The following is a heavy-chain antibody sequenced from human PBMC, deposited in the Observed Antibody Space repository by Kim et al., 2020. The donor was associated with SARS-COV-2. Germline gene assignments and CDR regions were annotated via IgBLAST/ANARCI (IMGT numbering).Heavy chain of an antibody. J-gene: IGHJ4*02. Sequence: FRGRVTITRDTSASTAYMELSSLRSEDTAVYYCAREVDCTNGVCYSWFDYWGQGTLVTVSS. V-gene: IGHV1-3*01. CDR3: AREVDCTNGVCYSWFDY. D-gene: IGHD2-8*01.